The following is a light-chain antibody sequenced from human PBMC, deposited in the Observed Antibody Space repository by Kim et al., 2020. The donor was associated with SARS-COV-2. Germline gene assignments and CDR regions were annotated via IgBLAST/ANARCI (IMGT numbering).Light chain of an antibody. J-gene: IGKJ2*01. CDR3: QHYSRFPYT. CDR2: LAS. Sequence: SASIGARVTITCRASQMIDTWLAWYQQKPGKAPKLLIYLASTLENGVPPRFSGSGSGAEFTLTINSLQPDDFATYYCQHYSRFPYTFGQGTKLEI. CDR1: QMIDTW. V-gene: IGKV1-5*03.